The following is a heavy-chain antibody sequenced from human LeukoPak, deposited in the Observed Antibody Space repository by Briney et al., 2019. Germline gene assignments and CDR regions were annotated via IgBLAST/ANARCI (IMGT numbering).Heavy chain of an antibody. J-gene: IGHJ5*02. CDR2: INDDGSDT. V-gene: IGHV3-74*01. D-gene: IGHD2-15*01. Sequence: GGSLRLSCAVSGFTFKLYWMHWVRQAPGKGPVWVSRINDDGSDTTYADSVKGRFTVSRDDAKNMLFLQMNSLRAEDTAVYYCVRGGPSTWSWGQGTLVTVSS. CDR1: GFTFKLYW. CDR3: VRGGPSTWS.